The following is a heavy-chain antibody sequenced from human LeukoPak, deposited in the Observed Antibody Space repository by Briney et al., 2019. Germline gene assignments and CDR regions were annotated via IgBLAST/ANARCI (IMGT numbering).Heavy chain of an antibody. V-gene: IGHV1-69*05. J-gene: IGHJ6*03. D-gene: IGHD6-6*01. CDR1: GGTFSSYA. Sequence: GASVKVSCKASGGTFSSYAISWVRQAPGQGLEWMGGIIPIFGTANYAQKFQGRVTITTDESTSTAYMELSSLRSEDTAEYYCARGSSSSANYYYYYMDVWGKGTTVTVSS. CDR3: ARGSSSSANYYYYYMDV. CDR2: IIPIFGTA.